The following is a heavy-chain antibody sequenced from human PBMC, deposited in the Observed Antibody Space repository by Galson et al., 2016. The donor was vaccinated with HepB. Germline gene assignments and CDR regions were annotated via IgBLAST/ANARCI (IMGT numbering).Heavy chain of an antibody. CDR1: DGSISGSSFS. Sequence: ETLSLTCTVSDGSISGSSFSWGWVRQPPGKGLEWIGTVYRGQTSYNPSLAGRVTISVGMSTDLLSLKLTSLTAADTAVYYCARAGLGSKASFDSWGQGTLVAVSS. D-gene: IGHD1-26*01. CDR3: ARAGLGSKASFDS. V-gene: IGHV4-39*01. CDR2: VYRGQT. J-gene: IGHJ4*02.